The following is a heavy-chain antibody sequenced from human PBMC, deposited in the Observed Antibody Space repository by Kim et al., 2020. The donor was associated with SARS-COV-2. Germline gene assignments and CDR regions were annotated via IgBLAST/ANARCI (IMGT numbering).Heavy chain of an antibody. CDR3: AGGLDNDGDYNNYYYGMDV. Sequence: GGSLRLSCAASGFTFSSYGMHWVRQAPGKGLEWVSAICYDGSNTYYADSVKGRFTISRDSSKNTLYLQMNSLRAEDTAVYYCAGGLDNDGDYNNYYYGMDVWGQGTTVTVSS. J-gene: IGHJ6*02. CDR1: GFTFSSYG. V-gene: IGHV3-33*08. CDR2: ICYDGSNT. D-gene: IGHD4-17*01.